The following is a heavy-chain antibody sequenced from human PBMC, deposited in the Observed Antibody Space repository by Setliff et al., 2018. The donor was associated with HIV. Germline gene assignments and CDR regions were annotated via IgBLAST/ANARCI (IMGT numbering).Heavy chain of an antibody. V-gene: IGHV1-69*10. D-gene: IGHD5-12*01. Sequence: ASVKVSCKASGYTFTSYGLSWVRQAPGQGLEWMGGIIPILGIANYAQKFQGRVTITADESTSTAYMELSSLRSEDTAVYYCAREHGGYADYWGQGTLVTVSS. CDR3: AREHGGYADY. CDR2: IIPILGIA. J-gene: IGHJ4*02. CDR1: GYTFTSYG.